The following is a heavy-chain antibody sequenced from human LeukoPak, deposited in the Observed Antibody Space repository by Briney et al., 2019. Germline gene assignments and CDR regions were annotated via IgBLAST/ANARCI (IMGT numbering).Heavy chain of an antibody. J-gene: IGHJ4*02. D-gene: IGHD4-23*01. CDR1: GFTFSSYS. V-gene: IGHV3-48*01. CDR2: ISSSSSTI. CDR3: ARRAGGYSHPYDY. Sequence: GGSLRLSCAASGFTFSSYSMNWVRQAPGKGLEWVSYISSSSSTIYYADSVKGRFTISRDNSKNTLYLQMNSLRAEDTAVYYCARRAGGYSHPYDYWGQGTLVTVSS.